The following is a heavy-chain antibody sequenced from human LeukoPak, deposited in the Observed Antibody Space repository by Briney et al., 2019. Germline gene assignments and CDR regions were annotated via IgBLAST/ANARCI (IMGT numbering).Heavy chain of an antibody. CDR3: ARGYSNGPASLVDY. CDR1: GFTFSSYG. D-gene: IGHD5-18*01. V-gene: IGHV3-30*02. CDR2: IWYDGSNK. Sequence: PGGSLRLSCVASGFTFSSYGMHWVRQAPGKGLEWVAFIWYDGSNKYYADSVKGRFTISRDNSKNTLYLQMNSLRAEDTAVYYCARGYSNGPASLVDYWGQGTLVTVSS. J-gene: IGHJ4*02.